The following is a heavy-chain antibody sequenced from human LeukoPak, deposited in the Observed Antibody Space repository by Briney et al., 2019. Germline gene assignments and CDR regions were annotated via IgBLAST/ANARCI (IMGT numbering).Heavy chain of an antibody. CDR1: GFSFSTSG. V-gene: IGHV3-30*02. CDR2: IQSDGGKE. CDR3: VRDGAHWDLDY. J-gene: IGHJ4*02. Sequence: GGSLRLSCAASGFSFSTSGMHWIRQAPGKGLEWVAFIQSDGGKEYYADSVKGRFTISRDNSKNTVHLQMNSLRAEDTAMYYCVRDGAHWDLDYWGQGTLVTVSS. D-gene: IGHD7-27*01.